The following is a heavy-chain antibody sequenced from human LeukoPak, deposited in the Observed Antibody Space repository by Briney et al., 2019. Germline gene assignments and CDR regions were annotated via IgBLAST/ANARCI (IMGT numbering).Heavy chain of an antibody. D-gene: IGHD3-22*01. CDR1: GFTFSSYS. V-gene: IGHV3-21*01. Sequence: PGGSLRLSCAASGFTFSSYSMNWVRQAPGKGLEWVSSISSSSSYIYYADSVKGRFTISRDNSKNTLYLQMNSLRAEDTAVYYCAKLRGDYYDISGPDAFDIWGQGTMVTVSS. CDR2: ISSSSSYI. CDR3: AKLRGDYYDISGPDAFDI. J-gene: IGHJ3*02.